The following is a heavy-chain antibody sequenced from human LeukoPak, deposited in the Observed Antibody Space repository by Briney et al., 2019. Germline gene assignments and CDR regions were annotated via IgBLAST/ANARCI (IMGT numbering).Heavy chain of an antibody. D-gene: IGHD1-1*01. Sequence: SENLSLTCTVSGGSISSYYWSWIRQPPGKGLEWIGYIYYSGSTNFNPSLKSRVTISVDTSKNQFSLKLSSVTAADTAVYYCAREGTAGTNLNWFDPWGQGTLVTVPS. CDR3: AREGTAGTNLNWFDP. CDR2: IYYSGST. J-gene: IGHJ5*02. CDR1: GGSISSYY. V-gene: IGHV4-59*01.